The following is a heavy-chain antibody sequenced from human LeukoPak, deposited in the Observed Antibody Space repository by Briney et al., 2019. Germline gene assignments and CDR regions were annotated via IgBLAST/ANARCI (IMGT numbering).Heavy chain of an antibody. J-gene: IGHJ3*02. D-gene: IGHD3-22*01. Sequence: ASVKVSCKTSGYTFTSYDINWVRQAPGQGLEWVGRMDGKSGETDYAQNFLGRVTITRNSSISTAYMEMSSLRSEDKAVYYCARMYCYGSSGYDALDIWGQGTMVAVS. CDR3: ARMYCYGSSGYDALDI. CDR2: MDGKSGET. V-gene: IGHV1-8*01. CDR1: GYTFTSYD.